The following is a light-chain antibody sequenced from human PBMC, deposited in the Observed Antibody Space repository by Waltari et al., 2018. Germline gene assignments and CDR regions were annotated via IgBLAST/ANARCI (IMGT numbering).Light chain of an antibody. J-gene: IGLJ3*02. CDR3: ATWDDSLTAWV. CDR1: SSNIGSNY. CDR2: RSH. Sequence: QSVLAQPPSASETPGQRVTIPCSGSSSNIGSNYIYWYQQLPGTAPKPLIYRSHERPSGVPERFSGSKSGTSASLAISGLRSEDEADYYCATWDDSLTAWVFGGGTKVTVV. V-gene: IGLV1-47*01.